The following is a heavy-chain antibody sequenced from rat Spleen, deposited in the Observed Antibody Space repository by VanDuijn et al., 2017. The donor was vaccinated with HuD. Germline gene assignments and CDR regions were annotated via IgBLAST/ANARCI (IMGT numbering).Heavy chain of an antibody. D-gene: IGHD1-6*01. V-gene: IGHV5-29*01. CDR3: TTQLVYYDFFLRDVMDA. Sequence: EVQLVESDGGLVQPGRSLKLSCAASGFTFTDYYMAWVRQAPTKGLEWVATISSDGRRNYYRDSVKGRFTFSRDNTRSTTFLPMDSLRSEDIATYYCTTQLVYYDFFLRDVMDAFCAGSSVTFSS. CDR2: ISSDGRRN. J-gene: IGHJ4*01. CDR1: GFTFTDYY.